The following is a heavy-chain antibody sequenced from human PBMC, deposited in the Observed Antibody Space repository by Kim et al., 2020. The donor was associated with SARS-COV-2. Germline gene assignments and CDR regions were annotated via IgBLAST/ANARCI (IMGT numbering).Heavy chain of an antibody. Sequence: GESLKISCQGLRYSFGDYWIGWVRQVPGKGLEWVALIYPEDSDTKYSPPFQGHVTVSVDTSVSTAYLQWDSLRTSDTAMYFCARQTTVTHDAAFDVWGQG. D-gene: IGHD4-17*01. J-gene: IGHJ3*01. CDR3: ARQTTVTHDAAFDV. V-gene: IGHV5-51*01. CDR1: RYSFGDYW. CDR2: IYPEDSDT.